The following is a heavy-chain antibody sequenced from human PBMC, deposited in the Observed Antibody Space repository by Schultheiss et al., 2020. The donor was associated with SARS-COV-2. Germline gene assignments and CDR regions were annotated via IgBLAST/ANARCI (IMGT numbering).Heavy chain of an antibody. J-gene: IGHJ5*02. Sequence: SETLSLTCNVSGGSISSDYWSWIRQPPGKGLEWIGSIYYSGSTYYNPSLKSRVTISVDTSKNQFSLKLSSVTAADTAVYYCARRLDTAMVTSWFDPWGQGTLVTVSS. D-gene: IGHD5-18*01. CDR3: ARRLDTAMVTSWFDP. CDR1: GGSISSDY. V-gene: IGHV4-59*05. CDR2: IYYSGST.